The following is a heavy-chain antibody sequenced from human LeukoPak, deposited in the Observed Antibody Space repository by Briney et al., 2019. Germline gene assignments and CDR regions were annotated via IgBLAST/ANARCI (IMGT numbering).Heavy chain of an antibody. J-gene: IGHJ5*02. CDR2: INPNSGGT. Sequence: ASDKVSCKASGYTFTGYYMHWVRQAPGQGLEWMGWINPNSGGTNYAQKFQGRVTMTRETSISPVYMELSRLRSDDTAMYYCARVGSSGLGPSGWIDPWGQGTLVTVSS. D-gene: IGHD6-19*01. CDR3: ARVGSSGLGPSGWIDP. V-gene: IGHV1-2*02. CDR1: GYTFTGYY.